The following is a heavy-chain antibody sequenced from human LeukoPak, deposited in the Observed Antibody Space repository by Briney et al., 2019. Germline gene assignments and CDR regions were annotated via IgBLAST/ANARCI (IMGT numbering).Heavy chain of an antibody. V-gene: IGHV4-34*01. CDR2: INHSGST. CDR3: ARQGGSQRFDP. D-gene: IGHD3-16*01. J-gene: IGHJ5*02. Sequence: SETLSLTCAVYGGSFSGYYWSWIRQPPGKGLEWIGEINHSGSTNYNPSLKSRVTISVDTAKNQFSLKLSSVTAADTAVYYCARQGGSQRFDPWGQGTLVTVSS. CDR1: GGSFSGYY.